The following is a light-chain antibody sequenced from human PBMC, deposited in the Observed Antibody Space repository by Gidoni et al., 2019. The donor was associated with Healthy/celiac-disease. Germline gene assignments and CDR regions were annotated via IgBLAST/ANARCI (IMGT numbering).Light chain of an antibody. V-gene: IGKV2-28*01. Sequence: DIGMTQSPLSRPVTPGEPASIACRSSQSLLHSNGYNYLDWYLQKPGQSPQLLIYLGSNRASGVPDRFSGSGSGTDFTLKISRVEAEDVGVYYCMQALQTPYTFGQGTKLEIK. CDR3: MQALQTPYT. CDR2: LGS. J-gene: IGKJ2*01. CDR1: QSLLHSNGYNY.